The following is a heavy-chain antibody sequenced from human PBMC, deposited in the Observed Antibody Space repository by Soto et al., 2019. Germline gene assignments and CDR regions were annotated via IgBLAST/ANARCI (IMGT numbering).Heavy chain of an antibody. J-gene: IGHJ6*02. CDR1: GGSFSGYY. D-gene: IGHD2-2*01. V-gene: IGHV4-34*01. Sequence: QVQLQQWGAGLLKPSETLSLTCAVYGGSFSGYYWSWIRQPPGKGLEWIGEINHSGSTNYNPSLKSRVTISVDTSKNQFSLKLSSVTAADTAVYYCARGPYCSSTSCYAYNYSYYGMDVWGQGTTVTVSS. CDR2: INHSGST. CDR3: ARGPYCSSTSCYAYNYSYYGMDV.